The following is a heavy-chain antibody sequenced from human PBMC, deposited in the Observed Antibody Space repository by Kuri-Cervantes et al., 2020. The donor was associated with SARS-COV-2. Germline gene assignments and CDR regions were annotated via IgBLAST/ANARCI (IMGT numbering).Heavy chain of an antibody. Sequence: GESLKISCAASGFTFDDYCMSWVRQAPGKGLEWVSCINWNGGSTGYADSVKGRFTISRDNSKNTLYLQMNSLRAEDTAVYYCARDRVGEAFDIWGQGTMVTVSS. CDR1: GFTFDDYC. CDR3: ARDRVGEAFDI. D-gene: IGHD3-10*01. J-gene: IGHJ3*02. CDR2: INWNGGST. V-gene: IGHV3-20*04.